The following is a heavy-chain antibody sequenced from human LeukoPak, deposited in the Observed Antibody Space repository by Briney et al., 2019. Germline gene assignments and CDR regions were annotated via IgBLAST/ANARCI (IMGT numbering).Heavy chain of an antibody. CDR2: IYSGGST. CDR1: GFSVSSNY. Sequence: GGSLRLSCAASGFSVSSNYMSWVRQAPGKGLEWVLVIYSGGSTYYADSVKGRFTISRHISKNTLYLQMNSLRAEDTAVYYCARAGPYAAFDIWGQGTMVTVSS. V-gene: IGHV3-53*01. J-gene: IGHJ3*02. D-gene: IGHD1-14*01. CDR3: ARAGPYAAFDI.